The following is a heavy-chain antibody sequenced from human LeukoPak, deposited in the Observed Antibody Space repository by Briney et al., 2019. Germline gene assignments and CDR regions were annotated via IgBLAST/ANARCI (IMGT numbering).Heavy chain of an antibody. D-gene: IGHD3-3*01. CDR3: TRAKRLIFDY. V-gene: IGHV1-2*02. Sequence: ASVKVSCKASGYTFTGYYMHWVRQAPGQGLEWMGWINPNSGATLYAQKFQGRVTMTRDTSINTAYMELSSLRSDDTAVYYCTRAKRLIFDYWGQGTLVTVSS. J-gene: IGHJ4*02. CDR1: GYTFTGYY. CDR2: INPNSGAT.